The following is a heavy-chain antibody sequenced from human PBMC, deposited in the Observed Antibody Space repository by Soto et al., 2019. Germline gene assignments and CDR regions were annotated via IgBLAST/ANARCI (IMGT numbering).Heavy chain of an antibody. D-gene: IGHD3-22*01. CDR1: GFTFSSYA. Sequence: QVQLVESGGGVVQPGRSLRLSCAASGFTFSSYAMHWVRQAPGKGLEWVAVISYDGSNKYYADSVKDRFTISRDNSKNTLYLQMNSLRAEDTAVYYCARERQGSSGLDYWGQGTLVTVSS. V-gene: IGHV3-30-3*01. CDR3: ARERQGSSGLDY. CDR2: ISYDGSNK. J-gene: IGHJ4*02.